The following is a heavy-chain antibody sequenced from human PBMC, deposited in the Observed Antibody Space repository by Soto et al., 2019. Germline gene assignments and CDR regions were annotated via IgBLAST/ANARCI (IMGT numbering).Heavy chain of an antibody. CDR3: ETPNHGAY. D-gene: IGHD3-10*01. V-gene: IGHV1-69*02. Sequence: QVQLVQSGAEVKKPGSSVKVSCKASGGTFSSYTISWVRQAPGQGLEWMGRIIPILGIANYAQKFQGRVTITAEKSTRTVYMELSSLRSEDTAVYYCETPNHGAYWGQGTLVTVSS. CDR2: IIPILGIA. CDR1: GGTFSSYT. J-gene: IGHJ4*02.